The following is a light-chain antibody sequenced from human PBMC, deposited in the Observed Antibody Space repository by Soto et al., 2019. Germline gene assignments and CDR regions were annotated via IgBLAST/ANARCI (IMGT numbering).Light chain of an antibody. Sequence: IVLTQSPGTLSLSPGERATLSCRASQTVSSNFLAWYQEKPGQGPRLLIYGASTRSTGIPDRFSGSGSGTDFTLPISRLDPEDFAVYYCRQYGRSLGFAVGGGTKVEIK. CDR3: RQYGRSLGFA. J-gene: IGKJ4*01. V-gene: IGKV3-20*01. CDR2: GAS. CDR1: QTVSSNF.